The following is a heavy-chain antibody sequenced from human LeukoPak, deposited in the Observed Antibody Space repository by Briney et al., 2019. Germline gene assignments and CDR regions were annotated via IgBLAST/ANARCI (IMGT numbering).Heavy chain of an antibody. J-gene: IGHJ4*02. D-gene: IGHD2-15*01. CDR1: GGSFSDYY. V-gene: IGHV4-34*01. Sequence: PSETLSLTCAVYGGSFSDYYWSWIRQPPGKGLDWIGEINHSGMTNYNPSLKSRVTISVDTSKNQFSLKLNSVTAADTAVYYCASVVVCEPHYFDFWGQGTLVTVSS. CDR3: ASVVVCEPHYFDF. CDR2: INHSGMT.